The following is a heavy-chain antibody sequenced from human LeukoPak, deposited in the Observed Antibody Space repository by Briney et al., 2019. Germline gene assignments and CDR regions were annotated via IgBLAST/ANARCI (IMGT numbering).Heavy chain of an antibody. CDR2: ISYDGTDK. CDR3: ATPPAAADDY. J-gene: IGHJ4*02. V-gene: IGHV3-30-3*01. D-gene: IGHD6-13*01. Sequence: GRSLRLSCAASGFRFSRYGMHWVRQTPDKGLEWVAFISYDGTDKYYRDPVRGRFTISRDNSRNTLSLQMNGLRVDDTAVYYCATPPAAADDYWGQGTLVTVSS. CDR1: GFRFSRYG.